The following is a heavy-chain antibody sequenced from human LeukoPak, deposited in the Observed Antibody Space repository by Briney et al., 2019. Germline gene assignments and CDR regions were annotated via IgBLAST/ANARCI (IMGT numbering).Heavy chain of an antibody. CDR2: IIPIFGTA. J-gene: IGHJ4*02. CDR3: ARGYCSSTSCYLRSGYYFDY. V-gene: IGHV1-69*13. Sequence: SVNVSCTASGGTFSSYAISWVRQAPGQGLEWMGGIIPIFGTANYAQKFQGRVTITADESTSTAYMELSSLRSEDTAVYYCARGYCSSTSCYLRSGYYFDYWGQGTLVTVSS. D-gene: IGHD2-2*01. CDR1: GGTFSSYA.